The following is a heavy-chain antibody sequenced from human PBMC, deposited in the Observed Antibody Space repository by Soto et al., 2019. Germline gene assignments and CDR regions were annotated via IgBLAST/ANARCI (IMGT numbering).Heavy chain of an antibody. V-gene: IGHV1-69*13. J-gene: IGHJ4*02. Sequence: SVKVSCKASGGTFSGDAISWVRQAPGQGLEWMGGIIPIFGTANYAQKFQGRVTITADESTSTAYMELSSLRSEDTAVYYCARDVWSDYDSSGYPAYWGQGTLVTVYS. CDR2: IIPIFGTA. D-gene: IGHD3-22*01. CDR3: ARDVWSDYDSSGYPAY. CDR1: GGTFSGDA.